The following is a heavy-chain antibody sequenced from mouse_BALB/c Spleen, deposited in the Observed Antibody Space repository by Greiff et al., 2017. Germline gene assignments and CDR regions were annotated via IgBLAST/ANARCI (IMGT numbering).Heavy chain of an antibody. V-gene: IGHV3-2*02. CDR2: ISYSGST. Sequence: EVKLQESGPGLVKPSQSLSLTCTVTGYSITSDYAWNWIRQFPGNKLEWMGYISYSGSTSYNPSLKSRISITRDTSKNQFFLQLNSVTTEDTATYYCARRRYSPHYAMDYWGQGTSVTVSS. CDR1: GYSITSDYA. CDR3: ARRRYSPHYAMDY. D-gene: IGHD2-14*01. J-gene: IGHJ4*01.